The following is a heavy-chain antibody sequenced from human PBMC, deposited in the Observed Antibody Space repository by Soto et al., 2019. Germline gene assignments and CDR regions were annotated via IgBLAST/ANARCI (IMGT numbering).Heavy chain of an antibody. CDR1: GFIFSSYV. CDR3: ASTAVWYFDH. Sequence: EVQLLESGGGLVQPGGSLRLSCAASGFIFSSYVMSWVRQAPGKGLEWVSSITSSGGTTYYADSVKGRFTISRDSSKNTLFLQMSSLRAEDTAVYYCASTAVWYFDHWGRGTLATVSS. CDR2: ITSSGGTT. J-gene: IGHJ2*01. V-gene: IGHV3-23*01.